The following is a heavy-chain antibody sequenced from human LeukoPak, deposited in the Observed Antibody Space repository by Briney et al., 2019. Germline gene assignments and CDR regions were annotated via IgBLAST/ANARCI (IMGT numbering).Heavy chain of an antibody. CDR3: ASLRSGYQAAS. J-gene: IGHJ5*02. CDR2: ISYDGSNK. Sequence: GGSLRLSCAASGFTFSSYAMHWVRQAPGKGLEWVAVISYDGSNKYYADSVKGRFTISRDNSKNTLYLQMNSLRAEDTAVYYCASLRSGYQAASWGQGTLVTVSS. CDR1: GFTFSSYA. V-gene: IGHV3-30-3*01. D-gene: IGHD3-22*01.